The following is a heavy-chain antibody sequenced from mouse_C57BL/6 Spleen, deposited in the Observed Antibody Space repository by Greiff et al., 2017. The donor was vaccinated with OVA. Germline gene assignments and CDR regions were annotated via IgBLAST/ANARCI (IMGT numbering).Heavy chain of an antibody. J-gene: IGHJ4*01. D-gene: IGHD2-5*01. Sequence: EVMLVESGGGLVKPGGSLKLSCAASGFTFSSYAMSWVRQTPEKRLEWVATISDGGSYTYYPDNVKGRFTISRDNAKNNLYLQMSHLKSEDTAMYYCARDGSNSYAMDYWGQGTSVTVSS. CDR3: ARDGSNSYAMDY. V-gene: IGHV5-4*01. CDR1: GFTFSSYA. CDR2: ISDGGSYT.